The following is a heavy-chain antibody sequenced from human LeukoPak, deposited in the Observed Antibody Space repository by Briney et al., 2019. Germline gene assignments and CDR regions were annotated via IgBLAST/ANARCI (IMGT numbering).Heavy chain of an antibody. D-gene: IGHD3-10*01. J-gene: IGHJ6*02. CDR1: GGSFSGYY. V-gene: IGHV4-34*01. CDR3: ARGGITMVRGARHNYYYGMDV. CDR2: INHSGST. Sequence: MTSETLSLTCAVYGGSFSGYYWSWIRQPPGKGLEWIGEINHSGSTNYNPSLKSRVTISVDTSKNQFSLKLSSVTAADTAVYYCARGGITMVRGARHNYYYGMDVWGQGTTVTVSS.